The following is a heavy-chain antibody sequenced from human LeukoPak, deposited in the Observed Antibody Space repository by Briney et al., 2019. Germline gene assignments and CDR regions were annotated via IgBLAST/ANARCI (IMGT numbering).Heavy chain of an antibody. CDR3: ARDLVTVTKGFDI. CDR2: IYYSGNT. J-gene: IGHJ3*02. Sequence: PSETLSLTCTVSGGSISSSSYYWGWIRQPPGKRLEWIGSIYYSGNTYYNPSLKSRVTMSLDTSKNQFSLKLSSVTAADTAVYYCARDLVTVTKGFDIWGQGTIVSVSS. D-gene: IGHD4-17*01. CDR1: GGSISSSSYY. V-gene: IGHV4-39*07.